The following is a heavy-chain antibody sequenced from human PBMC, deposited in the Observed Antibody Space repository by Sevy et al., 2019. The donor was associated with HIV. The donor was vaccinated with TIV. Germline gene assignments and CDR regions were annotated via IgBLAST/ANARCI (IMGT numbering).Heavy chain of an antibody. J-gene: IGHJ4*02. CDR3: AREGCSRPHDY. D-gene: IGHD2-8*01. CDR1: GFAFYEYS. V-gene: IGHV3-23*01. CDR2: LSFGCVKI. Sequence: GGSLRLSCAASGFAFYEYSMSWIRQAPGKGLEWVATLSFGCVKINYADSVKGRFTISRDKSKNSFYLQMDNLRVEDTALYYCAREGCSRPHDYWGQGTRVTVSS.